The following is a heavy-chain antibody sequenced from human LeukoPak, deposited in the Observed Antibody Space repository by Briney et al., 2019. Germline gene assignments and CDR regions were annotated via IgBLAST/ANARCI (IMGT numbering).Heavy chain of an antibody. J-gene: IGHJ4*02. V-gene: IGHV3-23*01. CDR1: GFTISSYA. CDR3: ATLRRAQEDY. D-gene: IGHD4-17*01. CDR2: VSGSGGAT. Sequence: GGSLRLSCAVSGFTISSYAVSWVRQAPGKGLEWVSAVSGSGGATYYAGSVKGRFTVSRDNSKNTLYLQMNSLTAEDTAVYYCATLRRAQEDYWGQGTLVTVSS.